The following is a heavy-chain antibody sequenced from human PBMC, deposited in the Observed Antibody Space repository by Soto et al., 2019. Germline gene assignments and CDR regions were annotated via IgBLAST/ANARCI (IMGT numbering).Heavy chain of an antibody. V-gene: IGHV4-30-4*01. D-gene: IGHD2-2*01. CDR1: GGSISSGDYY. CDR2: IYYSGST. J-gene: IGHJ5*02. Sequence: SETLSLTCTVSGGSISSGDYYWSWIRQPPGKGLEWIGYIYYSGSTYYNPSLKSRVTISVDTSKNQFSLKLSSVTAADTAVYYCARGIVLVQAANCWFEPWGQGTLVTVSS. CDR3: ARGIVLVQAANCWFEP.